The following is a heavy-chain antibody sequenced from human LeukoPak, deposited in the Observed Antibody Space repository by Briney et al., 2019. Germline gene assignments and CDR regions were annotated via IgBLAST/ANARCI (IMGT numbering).Heavy chain of an antibody. Sequence: SETLSLTCAVASGSISSGGYSWSWIRQPPGKGLEWIGYIYHSEITYYNPSLKIRLTILVDRSKNQFSLKLSSVAAADTAVYYCARGYGEHAFDIWGQGTMVTASS. D-gene: IGHD4-17*01. CDR3: ARGYGEHAFDI. CDR1: SGSISSGGYS. CDR2: IYHSEIT. V-gene: IGHV4-30-2*01. J-gene: IGHJ3*02.